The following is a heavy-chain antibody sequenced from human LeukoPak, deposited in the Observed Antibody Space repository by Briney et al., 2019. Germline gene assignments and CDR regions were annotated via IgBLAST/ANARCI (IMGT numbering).Heavy chain of an antibody. Sequence: SVKVSCKASGGTFSSYTISWGRQAPGQGLEWMGRIIPILGIANYAQKFQGRGTITADKSTSTAYMELSSLRSEDTAVYYCARAPRQHHYYYYMDVWGKGTTVTVSS. D-gene: IGHD6-13*01. J-gene: IGHJ6*03. CDR3: ARAPRQHHYYYYMDV. CDR1: GGTFSSYT. V-gene: IGHV1-69*02. CDR2: IIPILGIA.